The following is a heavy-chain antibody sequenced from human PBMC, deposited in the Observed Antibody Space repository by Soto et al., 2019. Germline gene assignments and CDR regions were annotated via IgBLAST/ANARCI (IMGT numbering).Heavy chain of an antibody. CDR3: ARDQEPVGATVSRFYYGMDV. J-gene: IGHJ6*02. CDR2: IIPIFGIA. Sequence: SVKVSCKASGGTFSSYAISWVRQAPGQGLEWMGGIIPIFGIANYAQKFQGRVTITADESTSTAYMELSSLRSEDTAVYYCARDQEPVGATVSRFYYGMDVWGQGTTVTVSS. D-gene: IGHD1-26*01. CDR1: GGTFSSYA. V-gene: IGHV1-69*13.